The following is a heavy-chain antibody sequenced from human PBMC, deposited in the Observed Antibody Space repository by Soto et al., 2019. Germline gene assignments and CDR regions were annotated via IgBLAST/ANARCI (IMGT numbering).Heavy chain of an antibody. CDR3: ARHSYSGSYYDAFDI. V-gene: IGHV5-51*01. CDR1: GYSFTSYW. J-gene: IGHJ3*02. D-gene: IGHD1-26*01. CDR2: IYPGDSDT. Sequence: PGESLKISCKGSGYSFTSYWIGWVRQMPGKGLEWMGIIYPGDSDTRYSPSFQGQVTISADKSISTAYLQWSSLKASDTAMYYCARHSYSGSYYDAFDIWGQGTMVTVSS.